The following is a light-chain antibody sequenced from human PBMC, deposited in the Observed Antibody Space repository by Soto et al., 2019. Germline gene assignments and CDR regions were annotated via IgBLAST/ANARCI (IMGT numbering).Light chain of an antibody. CDR2: GAS. CDR1: QSVSRR. V-gene: IGKV3-20*01. Sequence: EVVLTQSPGTLSLSPWGIATLSCRASQSVSRRLAWYQQRPGQSPRLRISGASMRASGVPVRFIGSGSGTDFTLTITRLEPEDFAVYYCQRYGGSPITFGLGTRLEIK. J-gene: IGKJ5*01. CDR3: QRYGGSPIT.